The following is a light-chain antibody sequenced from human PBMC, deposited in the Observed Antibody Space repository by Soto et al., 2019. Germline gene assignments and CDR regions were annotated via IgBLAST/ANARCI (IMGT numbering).Light chain of an antibody. CDR1: LPISNY. Sequence: DIQMTQSPSSLSASVGDRVTSTCLASLPISNYLAWYQQKPGKIPNLLIYAASTLQAGVPSRFSGSGSETDFPLTISRLEHEYVAAYYCQKYSSAPLTFGGGTKVEIK. CDR2: AAS. CDR3: QKYSSAPLT. J-gene: IGKJ4*01. V-gene: IGKV1-27*01.